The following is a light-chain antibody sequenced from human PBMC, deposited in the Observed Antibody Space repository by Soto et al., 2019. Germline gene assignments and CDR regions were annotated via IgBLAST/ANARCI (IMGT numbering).Light chain of an antibody. CDR1: QSISSW. V-gene: IGKV1-5*01. CDR3: QQYNSYSPT. Sequence: DIQMTQSPSTLSASVGDRVTITCRASQSISSWLAWYQQKPGKAPKLLIYDASSLESGVPSRFSGSGSGTKFTLTFSSLQPDDFATYYCQQYNSYSPTFGQGTRLEIK. CDR2: DAS. J-gene: IGKJ5*01.